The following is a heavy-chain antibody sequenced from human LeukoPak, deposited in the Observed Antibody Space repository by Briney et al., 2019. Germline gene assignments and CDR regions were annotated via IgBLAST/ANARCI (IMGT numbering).Heavy chain of an antibody. Sequence: PSGTLSLTCAASGFTISSNSMHWVRQAPGQGLEWVAVISYGGSNNYYADHVRGRFTISRDNSKNAMYLHMSSLIAEDRAVYYCAKEGTLDYWGQGTLVTVSS. D-gene: IGHD1-1*01. V-gene: IGHV3-30*18. CDR2: ISYGGSNN. J-gene: IGHJ4*02. CDR3: AKEGTLDY. CDR1: GFTISSNS.